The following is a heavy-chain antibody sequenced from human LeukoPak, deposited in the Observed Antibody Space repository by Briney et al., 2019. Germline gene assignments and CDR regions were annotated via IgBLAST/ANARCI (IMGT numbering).Heavy chain of an antibody. D-gene: IGHD2-2*01. Sequence: GASVKVSCKASGYTFTGYYIHWVRQAPGQGLEWMGWINPNSGGTNYAQKFQGRVTMTRDTSISTAYMELSRLSSDDTAVYYCARAWEVVPAAYDYWGQGTLVTVSS. CDR2: INPNSGGT. V-gene: IGHV1-2*02. CDR3: ARAWEVVPAAYDY. J-gene: IGHJ4*02. CDR1: GYTFTGYY.